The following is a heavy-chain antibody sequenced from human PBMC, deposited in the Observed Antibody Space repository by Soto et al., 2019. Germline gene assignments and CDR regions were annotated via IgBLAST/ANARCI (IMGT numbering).Heavy chain of an antibody. CDR2: IYYSGST. J-gene: IGHJ4*02. Sequence: SETLSLTCTVSGGSISNYYWTWIRQPPGKGLEWIGYIYYSGSTYYNPSLKSRVTISVDTSKNQFSLKLSSVTAADTAVYYRARVWGYYFDYWGQGTLVTVSS. CDR3: ARVWGYYFDY. V-gene: IGHV4-59*01. CDR1: GGSISNYY. D-gene: IGHD2-21*01.